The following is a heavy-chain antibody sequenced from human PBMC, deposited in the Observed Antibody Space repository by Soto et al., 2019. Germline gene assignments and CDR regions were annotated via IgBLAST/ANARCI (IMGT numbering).Heavy chain of an antibody. CDR2: FDPEDGET. J-gene: IGHJ4*02. CDR3: ATPRDSSGYYFFDY. D-gene: IGHD3-22*01. V-gene: IGHV1-24*01. Sequence: ASVKVSCKVSGYTLTELSMHWVRQAPGKGLEWMGGFDPEDGETIYAQKFQGRVTMTEDTSTDTAYMELSSLRSEDTAVYYCATPRDSSGYYFFDYWGQGTLVTVSS. CDR1: GYTLTELS.